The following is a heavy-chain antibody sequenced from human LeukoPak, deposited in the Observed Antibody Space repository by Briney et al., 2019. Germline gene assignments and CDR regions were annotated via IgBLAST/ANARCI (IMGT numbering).Heavy chain of an antibody. Sequence: SETLSLTCTVSGGSISSGDYYWSWIRQPPGKGLEWIGYIYYSGSSYYIPSLKSRVTMSVDTSKNQFSLKLSSVTAADTAVYYCARELRAANWFDPWGQGTLVTVSS. V-gene: IGHV4-30-4*02. J-gene: IGHJ5*02. CDR1: GGSISSGDYY. CDR2: IYYSGSS. CDR3: ARELRAANWFDP.